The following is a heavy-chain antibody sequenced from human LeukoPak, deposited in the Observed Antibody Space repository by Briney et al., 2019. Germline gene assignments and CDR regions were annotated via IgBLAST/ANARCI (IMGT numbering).Heavy chain of an antibody. CDR1: GFTFSSYG. CDR2: ISSSSSSI. CDR3: ARHQHYYGPGSYYKCAGYYYYMDV. Sequence: GGSLRLSCAASGFTFSSYGMNWVRQAPGKGLEWVSYISSSSSSIYYADSVKGRFTISRDNAKNSLYLQMNSLRVEDTAVYYFARHQHYYGPGSYYKCAGYYYYMDVWGKGTTV. J-gene: IGHJ6*03. V-gene: IGHV3-48*04. D-gene: IGHD3-10*01.